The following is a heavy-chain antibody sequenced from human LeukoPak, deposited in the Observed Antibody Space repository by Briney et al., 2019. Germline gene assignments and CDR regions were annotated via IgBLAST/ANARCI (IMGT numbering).Heavy chain of an antibody. D-gene: IGHD5-12*01. Sequence: PSETLSLTCTVSGGSISSYYWSWIRQPPGKGLEWIGYIYYSGSTNYNPSLKSRVTISVDTSKNQFSLKLSSVTAADTAVYYCARAPYSGYDSLLAFDIWGQGTMVTVSS. V-gene: IGHV4-59*01. CDR1: GGSISSYY. CDR3: ARAPYSGYDSLLAFDI. J-gene: IGHJ3*02. CDR2: IYYSGST.